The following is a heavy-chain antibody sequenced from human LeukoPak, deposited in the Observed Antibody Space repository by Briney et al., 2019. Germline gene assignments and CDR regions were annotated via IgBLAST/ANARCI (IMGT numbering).Heavy chain of an antibody. V-gene: IGHV1-18*01. CDR2: ISAYNGNT. D-gene: IGHD4-17*01. Sequence: ASVKVSCKASGYTFTSYGISWVRQAPGQGLEWMGWISAYNGNTNYAQKLQGRVTMTTDTSASTAYMELRSLRSDDTAVYYCARERVTTVTTWGNWFDPWGQGTLVTVSS. CDR3: ARERVTTVTTWGNWFDP. J-gene: IGHJ5*02. CDR1: GYTFTSYG.